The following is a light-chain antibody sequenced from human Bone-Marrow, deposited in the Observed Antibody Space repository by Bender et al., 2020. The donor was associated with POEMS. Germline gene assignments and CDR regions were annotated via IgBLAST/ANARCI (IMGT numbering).Light chain of an antibody. CDR1: SSDNY. V-gene: IGLV2-14*03. Sequence: QSGMTQPPSASGSPGQSVAISCSGTSSDNYVSWYQQHPGKAPKLMIYDVSYRPSGVSDRFSGSKSGNTASLTISGLQAEDEADYYCSSYTSSSTSVFGGGTKVTVL. CDR3: SSYTSSSTSV. J-gene: IGLJ3*02. CDR2: DVS.